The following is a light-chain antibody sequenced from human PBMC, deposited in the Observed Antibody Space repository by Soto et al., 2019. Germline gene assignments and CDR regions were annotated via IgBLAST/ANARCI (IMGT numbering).Light chain of an antibody. J-gene: IGLJ1*01. CDR3: SSYTTSNTPLYV. CDR2: EVS. Sequence: QSFLPQPASVSGSPGQSITISCTGTSSDTAGYNYVSWYQQHPGKAPKLMIYEVSNRPSGVSNRFSGSQSGNTASLTISGLQAEDEANYYCSSYTTSNTPLYVFGTGNKVTVL. CDR1: SSDTAGYNY. V-gene: IGLV2-14*01.